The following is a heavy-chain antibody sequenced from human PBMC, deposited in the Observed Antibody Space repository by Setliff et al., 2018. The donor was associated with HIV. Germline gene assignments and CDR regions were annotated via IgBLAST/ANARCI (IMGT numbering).Heavy chain of an antibody. Sequence: SETLSLTCTVSSGSLTSPPYYWSWIRQPAGNGLEWIGHIYPSGTTSYNPSLKSRVTFSVDTAKNQCSLKLFSVTAADTAVYYCARLTPYPNYYDSSGYFDCWGQGTLVTVSS. J-gene: IGHJ4*02. D-gene: IGHD3-22*01. CDR3: ARLTPYPNYYDSSGYFDC. CDR2: IYPSGTT. V-gene: IGHV4-61*09. CDR1: SGSLTSPPYY.